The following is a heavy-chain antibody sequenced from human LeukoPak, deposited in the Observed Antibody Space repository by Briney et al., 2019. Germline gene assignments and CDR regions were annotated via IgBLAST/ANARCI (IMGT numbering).Heavy chain of an antibody. J-gene: IGHJ4*02. CDR2: IHNSGTS. V-gene: IGHV4-34*01. D-gene: IGHD6-13*01. Sequence: PSETLSLTCAVSGGPFSGYFWSWIRQSSGKGLEWIGEIHNSGTSNYNPSLNSRVTISEDTSKNQFSLKLSSVTAADTAVYYCASSSIAAVRVVNYWGQGTLVTVSS. CDR1: GGPFSGYF. CDR3: ASSSIAAVRVVNY.